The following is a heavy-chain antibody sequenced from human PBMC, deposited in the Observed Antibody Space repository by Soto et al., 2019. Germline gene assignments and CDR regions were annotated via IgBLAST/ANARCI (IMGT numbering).Heavy chain of an antibody. J-gene: IGHJ4*02. CDR2: IYYTGNT. V-gene: IGHV4-30-4*01. CDR1: GASISGGDYY. D-gene: IGHD3-22*01. CDR3: ARATYDSSTYYLDY. Sequence: QVQLQESGPGLVKPSQTLSLTCTVSGASISGGDYYWTWIRQPPGKGLEWIGSIYYTGNTYSNPSLESRRSISGDPSNNQFALRLTSVTAPDTAKYYCARATYDSSTYYLDYWGQGTLVTVSS.